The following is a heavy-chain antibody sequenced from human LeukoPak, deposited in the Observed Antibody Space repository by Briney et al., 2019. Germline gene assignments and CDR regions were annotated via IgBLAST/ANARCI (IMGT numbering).Heavy chain of an antibody. CDR1: GFTFSSYW. D-gene: IGHD6-13*01. CDR2: IKQDGSEK. V-gene: IGHV3-7*01. CDR3: AKDRSSAKDY. J-gene: IGHJ4*02. Sequence: PGGSLRLSCAASGFTFSSYWMSWVRQAPGKGLEWVANIKQDGSEKYCMDSVKGRFTVSRDNAKNSLYLQMNSLRAEDTAVYYCAKDRSSAKDYWGQGTLVTVSS.